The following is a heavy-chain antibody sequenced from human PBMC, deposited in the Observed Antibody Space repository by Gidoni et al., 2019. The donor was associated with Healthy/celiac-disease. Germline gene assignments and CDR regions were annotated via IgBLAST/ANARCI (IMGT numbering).Heavy chain of an antibody. V-gene: IGHV3-30*18. CDR2: ISYDGSNK. CDR3: AKGTMVRGVPYRAFFDY. D-gene: IGHD3-10*01. J-gene: IGHJ4*02. Sequence: QPGRSLRLSCAASGFTFSSYGMHWVRQAPGKGLEWVAVISYDGSNKYYADSVKGRFTISRDNSKNTLYLQMNSLRAEDTAVYYCAKGTMVRGVPYRAFFDYWGQGTLVTVSS. CDR1: GFTFSSYG.